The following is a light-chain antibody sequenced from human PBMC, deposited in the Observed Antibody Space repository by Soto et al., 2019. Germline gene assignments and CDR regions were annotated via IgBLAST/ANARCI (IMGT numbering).Light chain of an antibody. CDR1: QSVLYSSNDKNY. CDR3: PQSYSTPLT. CDR2: WPS. V-gene: IGKV4-1*01. Sequence: DIEMTQSPDSLAVSLGERATINCKSSQSVLYSSNDKNYLAWYQQKPGQPPKLLISWPSTRQSGVPGRFSGSGSGTDFTLTISSLQAEDVAVYYCPQSYSTPLTFGGGTKVQIK. J-gene: IGKJ4*01.